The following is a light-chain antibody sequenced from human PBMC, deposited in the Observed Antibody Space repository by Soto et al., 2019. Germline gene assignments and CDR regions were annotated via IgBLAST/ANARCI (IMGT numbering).Light chain of an antibody. Sequence: QSALTQPASVSGSPGQSITISCTGTSSDVGGYNYVSWYQQHPGKAPQLMIYDVSNRPSGVSDRFSGSKSGNMASLTISGLQAEDEADYYCSSYTRTTTLVFGGGTKLTVL. J-gene: IGLJ2*01. V-gene: IGLV2-14*01. CDR1: SSDVGGYNY. CDR3: SSYTRTTTLV. CDR2: DVS.